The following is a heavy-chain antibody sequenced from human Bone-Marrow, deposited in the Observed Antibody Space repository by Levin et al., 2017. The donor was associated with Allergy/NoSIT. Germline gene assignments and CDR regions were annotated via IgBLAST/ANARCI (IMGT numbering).Heavy chain of an antibody. CDR2: IFPGDSDT. V-gene: IGHV5-51*01. CDR1: GYRFPDYW. D-gene: IGHD1-1*01. J-gene: IGHJ3*02. CDR3: AGREVERDEENAFDI. Sequence: GESLKISCQGSGYRFPDYWIGWVRQMPGKGLEWMGIIFPGDSDTTYSPSFQGQVTISADRSITTANLQWSSLKASDTAVYYCAGREVERDEENAFDIWGQVTMVTVSS.